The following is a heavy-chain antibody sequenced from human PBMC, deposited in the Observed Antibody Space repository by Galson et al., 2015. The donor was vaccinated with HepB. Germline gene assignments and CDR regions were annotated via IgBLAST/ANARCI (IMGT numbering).Heavy chain of an antibody. D-gene: IGHD2-15*01. CDR2: IYYSGST. J-gene: IGHJ4*02. Sequence: TLSLTCTVSGGSISSGGYYWSWIRQHPGKGLEWIGYIYYSGSTYYNPSLKSRVTISVDTSKNQFSLKLSSVTAADTAVYYCARAHCSGGSCRSYFDYWGQGTLVTVSS. CDR3: ARAHCSGGSCRSYFDY. CDR1: GGSISSGGYY. V-gene: IGHV4-31*03.